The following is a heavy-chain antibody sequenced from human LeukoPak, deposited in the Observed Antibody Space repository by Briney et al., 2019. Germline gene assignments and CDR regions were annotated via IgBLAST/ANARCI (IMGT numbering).Heavy chain of an antibody. CDR3: ARDHCSSTSCYYLTDPPFDP. Sequence: ASVKVSCKASGGTFSSYAISWVRQAPGQGLEWMGGIIPIFGTANYAQKFQGRVTITADESTSTAYMELSSLRSEDTAVYYRARDHCSSTSCYYLTDPPFDPWGQGTLVTVSS. D-gene: IGHD2-2*01. V-gene: IGHV1-69*01. CDR1: GGTFSSYA. CDR2: IIPIFGTA. J-gene: IGHJ5*02.